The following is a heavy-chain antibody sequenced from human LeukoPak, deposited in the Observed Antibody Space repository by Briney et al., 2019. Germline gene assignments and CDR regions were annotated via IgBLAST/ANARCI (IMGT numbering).Heavy chain of an antibody. CDR3: ARQWELPVFDY. CDR1: GYTFTSYY. J-gene: IGHJ4*02. D-gene: IGHD1-26*01. Sequence: ASVKVSCKASGYTFTSYYMHWVRQAPGQGLEWMGIINPSGGSTIYAQKFQGRVTMTRDTSTSTVYMELSSLRSEDTAVYYCARQWELPVFDYWGQGTLVTVSS. V-gene: IGHV1-46*03. CDR2: INPSGGST.